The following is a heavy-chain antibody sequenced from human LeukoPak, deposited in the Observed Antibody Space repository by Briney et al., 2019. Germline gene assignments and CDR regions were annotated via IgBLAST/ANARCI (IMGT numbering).Heavy chain of an antibody. V-gene: IGHV1-18*01. CDR1: GYTFTSYG. CDR3: ARDLDGSGSCYY. D-gene: IGHD3-10*01. J-gene: IGHJ4*02. CDR2: ISTYNGNT. Sequence: ASVKVSCKAPGYTFTSYGISWVRQAPGQGLEWMGWISTYNGNTNYAQKLQGRVTMTTDTSTTTAYMELRSLRSDDTAVYYCARDLDGSGSCYYWGQGTLVTVSS.